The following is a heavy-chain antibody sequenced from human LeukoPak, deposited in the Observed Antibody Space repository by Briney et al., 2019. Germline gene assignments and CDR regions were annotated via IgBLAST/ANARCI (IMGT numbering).Heavy chain of an antibody. J-gene: IGHJ6*03. V-gene: IGHV1-8*01. CDR3: ARAPLYYDILTGYERYYYYYYMDV. CDR2: MNPNSGNT. Sequence: GASVKVSCKASGYTFTSCDINWVRQATGQGLEWMGWMNPNSGNTGYAQKFQGRVTMTRNTSISTAYMELSSLRSEDTAVYYCARAPLYYDILTGYERYYYYYYMDVWGKGTTVTVSS. D-gene: IGHD3-9*01. CDR1: GYTFTSCD.